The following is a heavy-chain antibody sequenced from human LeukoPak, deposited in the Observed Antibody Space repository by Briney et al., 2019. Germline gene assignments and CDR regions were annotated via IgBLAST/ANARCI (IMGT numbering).Heavy chain of an antibody. CDR3: ASRSGSTPYYIDY. V-gene: IGHV1-2*02. J-gene: IGHJ4*01. CDR1: GYTFTGYY. CDR2: INPNSGGT. D-gene: IGHD3-3*01. Sequence: ASVKVSCKASGYTFTGYYMHWVRQAPGQGLEWMGWINPNSGGTNYAQKFQGRVTMTRDTSTSTAYMELRSLRSDDTAVYYCASRSGSTPYYIDYWGQGTLVTVSS.